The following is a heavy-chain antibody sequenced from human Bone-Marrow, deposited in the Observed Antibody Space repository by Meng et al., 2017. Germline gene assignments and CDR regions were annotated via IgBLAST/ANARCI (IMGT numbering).Heavy chain of an antibody. CDR3: ATSRVFDY. J-gene: IGHJ4*02. V-gene: IGHV3-23*04. Sequence: EVQVVASGVGLVQPGWSLRLSVAASGFNFSSYAMSWVRQAPGKGLEWVLAISGSGGSTYYADSVKGRFTISRDNSKNTLYLQMNSLRAEDTAIYYCATSRVFDYWGRGTLVTVSS. CDR2: ISGSGGST. CDR1: GFNFSSYA.